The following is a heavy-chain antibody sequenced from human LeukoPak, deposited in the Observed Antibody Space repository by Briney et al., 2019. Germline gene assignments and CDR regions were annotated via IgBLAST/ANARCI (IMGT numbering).Heavy chain of an antibody. D-gene: IGHD1-26*01. CDR3: AKIGLIGNWYFDL. Sequence: GGSLRLSCAASTFPFSSHGMSWVRQAPGKGPECVSCISAGADLTYYADSVKGRFTISRDNSKNTLYLQMNSLRAEDTAMYYCAKIGLIGNWYFDLWGRGTLVTVSS. J-gene: IGHJ2*01. CDR2: ISAGADLT. V-gene: IGHV3-23*01. CDR1: TFPFSSHG.